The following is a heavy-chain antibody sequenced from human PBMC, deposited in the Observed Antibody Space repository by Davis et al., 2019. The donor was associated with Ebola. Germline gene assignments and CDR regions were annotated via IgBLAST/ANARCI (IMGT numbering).Heavy chain of an antibody. J-gene: IGHJ6*02. CDR1: GFTFSSYG. Sequence: GGSLRLSCAASGFTFSSYGMHWVRQAPGKGLEWVAVISYDGSNKYYADSVKGRFTISRDNSKNTLYLQMNSLRAEDTAVYYCARYGSGGDYGMDVWGQGTTVTVSS. V-gene: IGHV3-30*03. CDR3: ARYGSGGDYGMDV. D-gene: IGHD3-10*01. CDR2: ISYDGSNK.